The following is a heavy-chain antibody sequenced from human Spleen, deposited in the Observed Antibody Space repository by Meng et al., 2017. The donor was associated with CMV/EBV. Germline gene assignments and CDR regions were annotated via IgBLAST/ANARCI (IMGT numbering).Heavy chain of an antibody. Sequence: SGYSFSSYWIGWVRQLPGQGLEWLGILYLDDSDTRYSPSFQGQVTISADKSISTAYLQWSSLKASDTAMYYCARLDYSGSQYYFDYWGQGTLVTVSS. CDR1: GYSFSSYW. V-gene: IGHV5-51*01. J-gene: IGHJ4*02. CDR2: LYLDDSDT. D-gene: IGHD5-12*01. CDR3: ARLDYSGSQYYFDY.